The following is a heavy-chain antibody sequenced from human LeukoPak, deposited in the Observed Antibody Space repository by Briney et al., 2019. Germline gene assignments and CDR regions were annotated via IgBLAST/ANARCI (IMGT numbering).Heavy chain of an antibody. Sequence: GGSLRLSCAASGFTFSSYSMNWVRQAPGKGLEWVSYISSSSSTIYYADSVKGRFTISRDNAKNSLYLQMNSLRAEDTAVYYCAKVTVSGWSQDAFDIWGQGTMVTVSS. CDR1: GFTFSSYS. D-gene: IGHD6-19*01. J-gene: IGHJ3*02. CDR3: AKVTVSGWSQDAFDI. CDR2: ISSSSSTI. V-gene: IGHV3-48*01.